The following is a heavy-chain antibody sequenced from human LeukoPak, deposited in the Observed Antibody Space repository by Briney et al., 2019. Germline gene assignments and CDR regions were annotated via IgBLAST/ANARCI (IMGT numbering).Heavy chain of an antibody. D-gene: IGHD3-16*02. V-gene: IGHV3-74*01. Sequence: GGSLRLSCAASGFTFSSYWMHWVRQAPGKGLVWVSRINNDGTNTVYADSVKGRFTISRDNARNTLYLQMNSLRAEDTAVYYCAAVVDQHWGQGTLVTVSS. J-gene: IGHJ1*01. CDR2: INNDGTNT. CDR3: AAVVDQH. CDR1: GFTFSSYW.